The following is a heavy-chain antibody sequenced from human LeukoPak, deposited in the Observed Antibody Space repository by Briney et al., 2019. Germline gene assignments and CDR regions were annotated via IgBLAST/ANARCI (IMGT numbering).Heavy chain of an antibody. D-gene: IGHD4/OR15-4a*01. CDR1: GFTFNNYN. CDR3: ARRAGAYSHPYDY. V-gene: IGHV3-21*04. Sequence: GGSLRLSCAASGFTFNNYNMNWVRRAPGRALEWVSSITSSGTYIFYADSVKGRFTISRDNAKNSLYLQMNSLRAEDTAVYYCARRAGAYSHPYDYWGQGSLVTVSP. J-gene: IGHJ4*02. CDR2: ITSSGTYI.